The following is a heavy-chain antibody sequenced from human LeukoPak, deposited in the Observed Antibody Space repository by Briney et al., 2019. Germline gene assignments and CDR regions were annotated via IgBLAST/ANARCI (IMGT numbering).Heavy chain of an antibody. D-gene: IGHD2-2*01. V-gene: IGHV3-23*01. CDR2: IADTGGDT. CDR1: GFTFSSYA. J-gene: IGHJ4*02. Sequence: GGSLSHSCAASGFTFSSYAMSWVRQAPGKGLEWVSLIADTGGDTYYADSVKGRFTISRDNSKNTLYLQMNSLRAEDTAVYYCAKLAGYCSSRTCWYYDYSGEGTLVTVSS. CDR3: AKLAGYCSSRTCWYYDY.